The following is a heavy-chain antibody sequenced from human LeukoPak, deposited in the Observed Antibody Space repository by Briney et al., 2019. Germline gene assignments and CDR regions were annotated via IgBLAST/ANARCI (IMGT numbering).Heavy chain of an antibody. Sequence: GGSLRLSCAASGFTFSSYSMNWVRQAPGKGLEWVSSISSSSSYIYYADSVKGRFTISRDNAKNSLYLQMNSLRTEDTAVYYCARGVGGSGYEPDAFDIWGQGTMVTVSS. CDR3: ARGVGGSGYEPDAFDI. D-gene: IGHD5-12*01. CDR1: GFTFSSYS. CDR2: ISSSSSYI. V-gene: IGHV3-21*01. J-gene: IGHJ3*02.